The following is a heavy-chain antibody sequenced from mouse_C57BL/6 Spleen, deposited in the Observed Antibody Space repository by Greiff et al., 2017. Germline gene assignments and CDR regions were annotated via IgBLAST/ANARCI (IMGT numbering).Heavy chain of an antibody. J-gene: IGHJ1*03. CDR3: AREVFGYSNFYWYFDV. Sequence: VQLQQSGAELVRPGASVKLSCKASGYTFTDYYINWVKQRPGQGLEWIARIYPGSGNTYYNEKFKGKATLTAEKSSSTAYVQLSSLTSEDSAVYFCAREVFGYSNFYWYFDVWGTGTTVTVSS. CDR1: GYTFTDYY. V-gene: IGHV1-76*01. CDR2: IYPGSGNT. D-gene: IGHD2-5*01.